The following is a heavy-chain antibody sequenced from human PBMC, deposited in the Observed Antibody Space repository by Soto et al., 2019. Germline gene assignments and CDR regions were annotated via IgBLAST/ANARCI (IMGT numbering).Heavy chain of an antibody. CDR1: GGSISSSNW. Sequence: PSETLSLTCAVSGGSISSSNWWSWVRQPPGKGLEWIGEIYHSATTTYNPSLKNRVTISVDASKSQFYLKLRSVTAADTAVYYCARGMAEEQIFSSFAYWGQGPLVTASP. J-gene: IGHJ4*02. V-gene: IGHV4-4*02. CDR2: IYHSATT. CDR3: ARGMAEEQIFSSFAY. D-gene: IGHD3-9*01.